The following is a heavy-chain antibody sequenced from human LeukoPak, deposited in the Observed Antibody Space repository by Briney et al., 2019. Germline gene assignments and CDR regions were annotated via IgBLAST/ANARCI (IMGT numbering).Heavy chain of an antibody. Sequence: SETLSLTCTVSGGSISSYYWSWIRQPPGKGLEWIGYIYYSGGTNYNPSLKSRVTISLDTSKNQFSLKLSSVTATDTAVYYCARPQDYGDGAFDIWGQGTMVTVSS. J-gene: IGHJ3*02. CDR1: GGSISSYY. CDR2: IYYSGGT. CDR3: ARPQDYGDGAFDI. D-gene: IGHD4-17*01. V-gene: IGHV4-59*08.